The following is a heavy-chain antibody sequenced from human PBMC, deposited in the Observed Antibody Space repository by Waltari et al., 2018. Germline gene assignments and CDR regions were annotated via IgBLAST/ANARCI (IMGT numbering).Heavy chain of an antibody. CDR3: TTQYSYGYFDFDY. Sequence: QVQLVQSGAEVKKPGASVKVSCKASGYTFTGYYMHWVRQAPGQGLEWMGWINPNSGGTNYAQKFQGRVTMTRDTSISTAYMELSRLKTEDTAVYYCTTQYSYGYFDFDYWGQGTLVTVSS. CDR1: GYTFTGYY. D-gene: IGHD5-18*01. V-gene: IGHV1-2*02. J-gene: IGHJ4*02. CDR2: INPNSGGT.